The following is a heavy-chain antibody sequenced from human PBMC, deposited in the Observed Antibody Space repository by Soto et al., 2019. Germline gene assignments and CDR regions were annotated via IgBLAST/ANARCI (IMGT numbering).Heavy chain of an antibody. D-gene: IGHD2-21*02. Sequence: QVQLVQSGAEVKKPGSSVKVSCKASGGTFSSYAISWVRQAPGQGLEWMGGIIPIFGTANYAQKFQGRVTITADEATNTANMELSSMRSEDTALYYCARDEAANCGGDCYNPNYYYYGMDVWGQGTTVTVSS. CDR1: GGTFSSYA. J-gene: IGHJ6*02. V-gene: IGHV1-69*01. CDR3: ARDEAANCGGDCYNPNYYYYGMDV. CDR2: IIPIFGTA.